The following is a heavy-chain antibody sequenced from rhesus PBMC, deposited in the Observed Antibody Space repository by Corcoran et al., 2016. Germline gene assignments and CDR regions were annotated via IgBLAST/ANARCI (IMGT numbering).Heavy chain of an antibody. V-gene: IGHV3-54*02. D-gene: IGHD5-30*01. CDR1: GFTCSSYG. J-gene: IGHJ5-2*02. Sequence: EVQVAGSGGGLVQPGGSLSLACAGSGFTCSSYGMRWGRQPRVKGLGWVCGAVFSYDGRPTRYAGSVQARFTISRHNSLNMRSLQLTDLELEDSAGDYCAGVSVDTVGIGSLDVWGRGVLVTVSS. CDR2: FSYDGRPT. CDR3: AGVSVDTVGIGSLDV.